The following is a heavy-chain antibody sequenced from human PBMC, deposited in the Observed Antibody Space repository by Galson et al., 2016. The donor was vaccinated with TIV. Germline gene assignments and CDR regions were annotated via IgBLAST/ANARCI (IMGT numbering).Heavy chain of an antibody. D-gene: IGHD1-26*01. CDR3: VKGAGRYSRSWYFDY. J-gene: IGHJ4*02. CDR2: ITWNSDKI. V-gene: IGHV3-9*01. CDR1: GFTFDDYA. Sequence: SLRLSCAASGFTFDDYAFHWVRQGPGKGLEWVSSITWNSDKIVYMDSVKGRFTMSRDNAKNSPSLQMNSLRAEDTALYYCVKGAGRYSRSWYFDYWGQGTLVTVSS.